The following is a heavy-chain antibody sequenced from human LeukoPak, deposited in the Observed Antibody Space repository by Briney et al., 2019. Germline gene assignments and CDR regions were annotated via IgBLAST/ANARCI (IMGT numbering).Heavy chain of an antibody. Sequence: GGSLRLSCAASGFTFRSYRMNWVRQAPGKGLEWVSYISSSSSTIYYADSVKGRFTISRDNAKNSLYLQMNSLRDEDTAVYYCARVDILTGYSSEYWGQGTLVTVSS. CDR1: GFTFRSYR. V-gene: IGHV3-48*02. CDR3: ARVDILTGYSSEY. J-gene: IGHJ4*02. CDR2: ISSSSSTI. D-gene: IGHD3-9*01.